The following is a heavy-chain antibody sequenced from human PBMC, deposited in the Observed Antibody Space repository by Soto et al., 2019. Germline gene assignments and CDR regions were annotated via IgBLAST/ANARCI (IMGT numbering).Heavy chain of an antibody. V-gene: IGHV3-64D*08. Sequence: QPGGSLRLSCSASGFTFSSYAMHWVRQAPGKGLEYVSAISSNGGSTYYADSVKGRFTISRDNSKNTLYLQMSSLRAEDTAVYYCVLAFGDFWSGYMTYSPYYFDYWGQGTLVTVSS. CDR3: VLAFGDFWSGYMTYSPYYFDY. D-gene: IGHD3-3*01. CDR2: ISSNGGST. J-gene: IGHJ4*02. CDR1: GFTFSSYA.